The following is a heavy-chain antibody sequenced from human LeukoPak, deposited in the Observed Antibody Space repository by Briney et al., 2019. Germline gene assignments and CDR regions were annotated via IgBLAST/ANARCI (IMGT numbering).Heavy chain of an antibody. CDR3: AKEGHYYYYYGMDV. CDR1: GFTFSSYG. Sequence: GGSLRLSCAASGFTFSSYGMSWVRQAPGKGLEWVSGISWNSGSIGYADSVKGRFTISRDNAKNSLYLQMNSLRAEDTALYYCAKEGHYYYYYGMDVWGQGTTVTVSS. V-gene: IGHV3-9*01. J-gene: IGHJ6*02. CDR2: ISWNSGSI.